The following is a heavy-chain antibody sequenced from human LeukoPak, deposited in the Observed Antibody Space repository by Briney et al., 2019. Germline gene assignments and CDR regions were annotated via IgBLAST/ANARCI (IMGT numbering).Heavy chain of an antibody. CDR3: AKQRSQYFQH. J-gene: IGHJ1*01. CDR2: ISGSGGST. D-gene: IGHD2-15*01. V-gene: IGHV3-23*01. CDR1: GFTFSSYA. Sequence: GGSLRLSCVASGFTFSSYAMSWVRQTPGKGLEWVSAISGSGGSTYYADSMKGRFTISRDNSKNTLYLQMNSLRAEETAIYYCAKQRSQYFQHWGQGTLVTVSS.